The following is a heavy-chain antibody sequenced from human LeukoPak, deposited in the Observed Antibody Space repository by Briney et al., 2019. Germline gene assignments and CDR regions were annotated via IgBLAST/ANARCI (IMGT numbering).Heavy chain of an antibody. Sequence: SETLSLTCAVYGGSFSGYYWSWIRQPPGKGLEWIGEINHSGSTNYNPSLKSRVTISVDTSKNQFSLKLSSVTAADTAVYYCARLHGSLVMAGYFQHWGQGTLVTVSS. D-gene: IGHD3-10*01. J-gene: IGHJ1*01. V-gene: IGHV4-34*01. CDR2: INHSGST. CDR3: ARLHGSLVMAGYFQH. CDR1: GGSFSGYY.